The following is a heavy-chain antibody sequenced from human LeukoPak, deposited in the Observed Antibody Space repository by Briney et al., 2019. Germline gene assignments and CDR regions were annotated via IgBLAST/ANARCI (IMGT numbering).Heavy chain of an antibody. CDR2: ISSSRSYI. J-gene: IGHJ4*02. CDR1: GFTFSSYS. V-gene: IGHV3-21*01. D-gene: IGHD4-11*01. Sequence: GGSLRLSCAASGFTFSSYSMSWVRQAPGKGLEWGSSISSSRSYIYYADSVKGRFTIPRDNTKNSMYLQMNSLRAEDTAVYYCARVTTVNPDYWGQGTLVTVSS. CDR3: ARVTTVNPDY.